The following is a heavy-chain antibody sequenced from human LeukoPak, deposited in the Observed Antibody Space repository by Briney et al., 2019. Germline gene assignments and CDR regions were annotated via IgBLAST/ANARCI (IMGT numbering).Heavy chain of an antibody. D-gene: IGHD1-26*01. CDR1: GFTFSNYW. CDR3: AKEYTGTFSPFPSYFDN. CDR2: INSDGSTT. V-gene: IGHV3-74*01. Sequence: GGSLRLSCAASGFTFSNYWMHWVRQVPGEGLVWVSRINSDGSTTTYADSVKGRFTISRDNSKNTLYLQMDSLRAEDTAIYYCAKEYTGTFSPFPSYFDNWGQGTLVTVSS. J-gene: IGHJ4*02.